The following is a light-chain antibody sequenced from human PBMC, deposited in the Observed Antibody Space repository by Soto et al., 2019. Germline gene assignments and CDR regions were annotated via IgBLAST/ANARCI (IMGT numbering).Light chain of an antibody. J-gene: IGLJ1*01. CDR2: DVS. V-gene: IGLV2-14*03. Sequence: QSALTQPVSVSGSPGQSITISCTGTSSDVGGYNYVSWYQQHPGRVPKLLIYDVSYRPSGVSNRFSGSKSGNTASLTISGLQAEDEAEYYCSSYTSSTTFGVFGTGTKVTVL. CDR3: SSYTSSTTFGV. CDR1: SSDVGGYNY.